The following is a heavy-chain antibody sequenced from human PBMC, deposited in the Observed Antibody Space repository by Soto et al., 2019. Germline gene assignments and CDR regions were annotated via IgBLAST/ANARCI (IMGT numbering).Heavy chain of an antibody. CDR3: AQNSGSYFDY. CDR2: ISGSGGST. Sequence: GESLKISCAASGFTFSSYAMSWVRQAPGKGLEWVSAISGSGGSTYYADSVKGRFTISRDNSKNTLYLQMNSLRAEDTAVYYCAQNSGSYFDYWGQGTLVTVSS. D-gene: IGHD1-26*01. V-gene: IGHV3-23*01. CDR1: GFTFSSYA. J-gene: IGHJ4*02.